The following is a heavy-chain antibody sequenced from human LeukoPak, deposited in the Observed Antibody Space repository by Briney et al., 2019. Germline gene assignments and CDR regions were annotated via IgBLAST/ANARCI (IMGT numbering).Heavy chain of an antibody. Sequence: EGSLRLSCAASGFTFSSYEMNWVRQAPGKGLEWVSYISSSGSTIYYADSVKGRFTISRDNAKNSLYLQMNSLRAEDTAVYYCARIGWFGEWIFDYWGQGTLVTVSS. D-gene: IGHD3-10*01. CDR2: ISSSGSTI. CDR1: GFTFSSYE. CDR3: ARIGWFGEWIFDY. V-gene: IGHV3-48*03. J-gene: IGHJ4*02.